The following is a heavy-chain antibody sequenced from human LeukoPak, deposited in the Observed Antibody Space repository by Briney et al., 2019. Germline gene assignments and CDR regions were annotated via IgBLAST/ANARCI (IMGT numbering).Heavy chain of an antibody. CDR3: ARGPRYFDWLTPHYYYYYMDV. D-gene: IGHD3-9*01. CDR1: GGSISSYY. Sequence: SETLSLTCTVSGGSISSYYWSWIRQPPGKGLEWIGYIYYSGSTNYNPSLKRRVTISVDTSKNQFSLKLSSVTAADTAVYYCARGPRYFDWLTPHYYYYYMDVWGKGTTVTISS. J-gene: IGHJ6*03. CDR2: IYYSGST. V-gene: IGHV4-59*01.